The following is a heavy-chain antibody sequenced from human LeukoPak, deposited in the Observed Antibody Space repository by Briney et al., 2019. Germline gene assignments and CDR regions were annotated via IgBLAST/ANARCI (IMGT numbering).Heavy chain of an antibody. J-gene: IGHJ4*02. D-gene: IGHD3-3*01. V-gene: IGHV3-7*04. CDR3: ARGVWGGYYPRYNFDY. CDR1: GFTFSSYW. CDR2: IKQDGSEK. Sequence: GGSLRLSCAASGFTFSSYWMSWVRQAPGKGLEWVANIKQDGSEKYYVDSVKGRFTISRDNAKNSLYLQMNSLRAEDTAVYYWARGVWGGYYPRYNFDYWGQGPLVTVSS.